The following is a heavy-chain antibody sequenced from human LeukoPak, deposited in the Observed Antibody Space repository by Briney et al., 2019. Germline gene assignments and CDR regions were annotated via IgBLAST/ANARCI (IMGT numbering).Heavy chain of an antibody. J-gene: IGHJ4*02. Sequence: SETLSLTCTVSDGSISSGSYYWAWIRQPPGTGPEWIGSIYYNGNTYYNPSLKSRVTISIDTSKNKFSLKLTSVTAADTAVYYCASQYDSSGYLVGFDYWGQGTLVTVSS. CDR2: IYYNGNT. CDR1: DGSISSGSYY. V-gene: IGHV4-39*01. D-gene: IGHD3-22*01. CDR3: ASQYDSSGYLVGFDY.